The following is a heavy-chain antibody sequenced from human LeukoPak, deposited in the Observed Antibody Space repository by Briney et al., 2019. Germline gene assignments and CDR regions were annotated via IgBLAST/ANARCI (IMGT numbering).Heavy chain of an antibody. D-gene: IGHD3-10*01. CDR1: EFTYG. J-gene: IGHJ4*02. CDR3: ARDKEVYYYASGSLGY. CDR2: IKQDGSEK. V-gene: IGHV3-7*03. Sequence: GGSLRLSCTASEFTYGMNWVRQAPGKGLEWVANIKQDGSEKYYVDSVKGRFTIPRDNAKNSLYLQMNSLRAEDAAVYYCARDKEVYYYASGSLGYWGQGTLVTVSS.